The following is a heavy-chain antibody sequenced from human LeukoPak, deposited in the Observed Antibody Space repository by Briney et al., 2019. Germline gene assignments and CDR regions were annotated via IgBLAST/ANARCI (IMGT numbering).Heavy chain of an antibody. D-gene: IGHD3-10*01. CDR1: GGTFSSYA. V-gene: IGHV1-69*13. CDR3: ASGPYYGSGRSYFYGMDV. CDR2: IIPIFGTA. J-gene: IGHJ6*04. Sequence: ASVKVSRKASGGTFSSYAISWVRQAPGQGLEWMGGIIPIFGTANYAQKFQGRVTITADESTSTAYMELSSLRSEDTAVYYCASGPYYGSGRSYFYGMDVWGKGTTVTVSS.